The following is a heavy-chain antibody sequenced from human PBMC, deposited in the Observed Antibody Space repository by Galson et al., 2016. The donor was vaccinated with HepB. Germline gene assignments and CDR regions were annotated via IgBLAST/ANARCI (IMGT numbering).Heavy chain of an antibody. CDR1: GGSIASSTFY. Sequence: SETLSLTCNVSGGSIASSTFYWGWIRQSPGKGLEWIGSIYFAGSTFYNPSLTSRLTISVDTSKNLFSLKLNSVTAADTAVYYCARRGDYTFWSGPPRFDRWGQGTLVTVSS. D-gene: IGHD3-3*01. CDR3: ARRGDYTFWSGPPRFDR. CDR2: IYFAGST. J-gene: IGHJ4*02. V-gene: IGHV4-39*01.